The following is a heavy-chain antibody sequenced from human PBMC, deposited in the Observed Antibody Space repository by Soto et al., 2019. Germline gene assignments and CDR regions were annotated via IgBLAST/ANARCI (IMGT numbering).Heavy chain of an antibody. J-gene: IGHJ4*02. Sequence: GGSLRLSCAASGFTVSSHYVSWVRQAPGKGLDWVSVICGGGGTYYADAVERRLTITRSNSKHQLYLQIDSLRAEDTTVYYCARGTAALADYWGQGSLVPVSS. CDR2: ICGGGGT. D-gene: IGHD6-13*01. CDR3: ARGTAALADY. CDR1: GFTVSSHY. V-gene: IGHV3-53*01.